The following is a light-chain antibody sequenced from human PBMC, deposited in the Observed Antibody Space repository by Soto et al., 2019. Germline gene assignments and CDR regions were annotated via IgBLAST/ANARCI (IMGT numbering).Light chain of an antibody. J-gene: IGKJ1*01. CDR3: QQYNNWLTWT. V-gene: IGKV3-15*01. CDR1: QSVSSN. Sequence: DIVLKQSPATLSVSPGARATLSCRASQSVSSNLAWYHQKPGQAPRLLIYGASTRATGIPARFSGSGSGTEFTLTISSLQSEDFAVYYCQQYNNWLTWTFGQGTKVDI. CDR2: GAS.